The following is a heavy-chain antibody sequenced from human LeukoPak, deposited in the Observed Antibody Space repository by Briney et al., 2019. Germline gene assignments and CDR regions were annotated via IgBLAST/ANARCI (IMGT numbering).Heavy chain of an antibody. CDR2: IIENGSNQ. V-gene: IGHV3-30*04. J-gene: IGHJ4*02. D-gene: IGHD5-24*01. Sequence: GGSLRLSCAASGFTFSNYIMHWVRQAPGKGLDWVAVIIENGSNQYYAASVKGRFTISRDNSKNTLFLQMNSLRGEDTAMYYCARDTRGRDGYNWRSRGPFDYWGQGTLVTVSS. CDR3: ARDTRGRDGYNWRSRGPFDY. CDR1: GFTFSNYI.